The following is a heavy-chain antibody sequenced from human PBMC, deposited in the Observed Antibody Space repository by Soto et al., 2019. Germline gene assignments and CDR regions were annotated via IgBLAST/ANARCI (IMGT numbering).Heavy chain of an antibody. CDR3: AKDLYGDFDY. Sequence: GGSLRLSCAASGFTFDNYAMTWVRQAPGKGLEWVSTISGSGAVTYYTDSVKGRFTISRDNSKNTLYLQMNSLRADDTAVYYCAKDLYGDFDYWGQGTLVTVSS. J-gene: IGHJ4*02. V-gene: IGHV3-23*01. CDR1: GFTFDNYA. CDR2: ISGSGAVT. D-gene: IGHD4-17*01.